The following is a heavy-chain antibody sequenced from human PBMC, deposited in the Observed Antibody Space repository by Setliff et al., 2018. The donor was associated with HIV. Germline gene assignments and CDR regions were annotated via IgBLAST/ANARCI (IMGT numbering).Heavy chain of an antibody. CDR1: GYTFTGYF. J-gene: IGHJ4*02. V-gene: IGHV1-2*06. CDR2: INPNTGDT. D-gene: IGHD6-13*01. CDR3: ARGVKGIATTGKYYFDY. Sequence: ASVKVSCKASGYTFTGYFIRWVRQAPGQGLEWMGRINPNTGDTNYAQKFQDRVTMTRDTSINTAYMELSRLRSDDTAVYYCARGVKGIATTGKYYFDYWGQGTLVTVSS.